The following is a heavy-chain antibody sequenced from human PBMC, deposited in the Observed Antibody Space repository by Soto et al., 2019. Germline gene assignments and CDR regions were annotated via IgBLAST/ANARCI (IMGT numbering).Heavy chain of an antibody. CDR1: GFTFSSYS. Sequence: GGSLRLSCAASGFTFSSYSMDWVRQAPGKGLEWVSSISSSSSYIYYADSVKGRFTISRDNAKNSLYLQMNSLRAEDTAVYYCARYCSGGSCYDNAFDIWGQGTMVTVSS. V-gene: IGHV3-21*01. D-gene: IGHD2-15*01. CDR3: ARYCSGGSCYDNAFDI. CDR2: ISSSSSYI. J-gene: IGHJ3*02.